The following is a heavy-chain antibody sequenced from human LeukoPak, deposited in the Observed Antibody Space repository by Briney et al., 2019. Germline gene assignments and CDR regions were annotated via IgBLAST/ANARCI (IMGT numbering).Heavy chain of an antibody. D-gene: IGHD3-10*01. CDR3: ARGRGVRGSLDY. V-gene: IGHV4-34*01. CDR1: GGSFSGYY. CDR2: INHSGST. Sequence: SETLSLTCAVYGGSFSGYYWSWVRQPPGKGLEWIGEINHSGSTNYNPSLKSRVTISVDMSKNQFSLKLSSVTAADTAVYYCARGRGVRGSLDYWGQGTLVTVSS. J-gene: IGHJ4*02.